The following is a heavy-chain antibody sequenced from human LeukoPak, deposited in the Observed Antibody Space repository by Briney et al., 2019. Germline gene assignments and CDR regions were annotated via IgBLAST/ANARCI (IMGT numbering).Heavy chain of an antibody. J-gene: IGHJ5*02. Sequence: SETLSLTCTVSGGSISSYYWSWIRQPPGKGLEWIGYIYYNGSTNYNPSLKSRVTISVDTSKNQFSLKLSSVTAADTAVYYCAREYCSSTSCYTGEWFDPWGQGTLVTVSS. D-gene: IGHD2-2*02. V-gene: IGHV4-59*01. CDR1: GGSISSYY. CDR2: IYYNGST. CDR3: AREYCSSTSCYTGEWFDP.